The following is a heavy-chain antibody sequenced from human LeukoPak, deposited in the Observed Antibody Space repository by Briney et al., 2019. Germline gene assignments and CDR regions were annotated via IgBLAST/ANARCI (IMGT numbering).Heavy chain of an antibody. D-gene: IGHD3-10*01. CDR3: ARRDFYGSGRSFDS. J-gene: IGHJ4*02. CDR1: GGSFSGYY. CDR2: ISHSGII. V-gene: IGHV4-34*01. Sequence: PSETLSLTCAVYGGSFSGYYWNWIRQTPGKGLEWVGEISHSGIINYIPSLMSRVSLSVDTPKNQFSLKLTSVTAADTAVYYCARRDFYGSGRSFDSWGQGTLVTVSS.